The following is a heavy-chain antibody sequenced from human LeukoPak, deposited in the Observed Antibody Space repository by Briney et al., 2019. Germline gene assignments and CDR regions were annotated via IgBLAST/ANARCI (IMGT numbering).Heavy chain of an antibody. J-gene: IGHJ4*02. D-gene: IGHD1-14*01. CDR2: VSGDGQRT. V-gene: IGHV3-23*01. CDR1: GFTFNNYA. CDR3: AKKQDNLLLLSHFDS. Sequence: GGSLRLSCAASGFTFNNYAMNWVRQAPGKGLQWVSAVSGDGQRTFYADSVKGRFIIFRDNSMNTLSLQMNNLKVEDTAIYYCAKKQDNLLLLSHFDSWGQGILVTVSA.